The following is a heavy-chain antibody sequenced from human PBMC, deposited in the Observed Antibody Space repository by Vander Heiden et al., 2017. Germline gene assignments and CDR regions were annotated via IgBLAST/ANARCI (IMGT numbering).Heavy chain of an antibody. J-gene: IGHJ4*02. CDR2: INPSSGGT. V-gene: IGHV1-2*07. CDR1: GYTFTGYH. CDR3: AIGANWGVEF. D-gene: IGHD7-27*01. Sequence: QVKLVQSGAEVKKPGASVKVSCKASGYTFTGYHIHWVRQAPGQVLELMGWINPSSGGTNLAHMFQGRVTMTRDTSISTAYMELARPTSDDTAVYYCAIGANWGVEFWGQGTLVSVSS.